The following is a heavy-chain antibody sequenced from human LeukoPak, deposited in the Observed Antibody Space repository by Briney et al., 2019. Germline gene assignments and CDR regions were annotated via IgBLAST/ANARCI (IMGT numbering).Heavy chain of an antibody. Sequence: SETLSLTCAVYGGSFSGYYWSWIRQPPGKGLEWIGEINHSGSTNYNPSLKSRVTISVDTSKNQFSLKLCSVTAADTAVYYCASNPYYYGSGSYDYWGQGTLVTVSS. J-gene: IGHJ4*02. CDR2: INHSGST. CDR1: GGSFSGYY. CDR3: ASNPYYYGSGSYDY. V-gene: IGHV4-34*01. D-gene: IGHD3-10*01.